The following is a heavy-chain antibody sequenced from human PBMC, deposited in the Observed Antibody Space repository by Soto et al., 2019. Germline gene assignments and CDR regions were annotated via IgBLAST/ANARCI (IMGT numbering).Heavy chain of an antibody. CDR3: ARGGGATCTGWFDP. V-gene: IGHV1-69*18. Sequence: QVQLVQSGTEVNKSGSSVKVSCQVSGGLFNSNGINWVRQAPGQGLEWMGSIIPVFGTTKYAQKVQARVTISAEESTNTVYIQLSSLKSDDAAIYYCARGGGATCTGWFDPWGHGTPVVVSS. CDR2: IIPVFGTT. D-gene: IGHD3-16*01. CDR1: GGLFNSNG. J-gene: IGHJ5*02.